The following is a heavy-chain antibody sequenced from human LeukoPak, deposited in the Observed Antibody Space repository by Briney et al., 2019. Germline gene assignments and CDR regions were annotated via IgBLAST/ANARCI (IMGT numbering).Heavy chain of an antibody. J-gene: IGHJ4*02. D-gene: IGHD3-22*01. CDR3: AKGSYYDSSGSFYFDY. V-gene: IGHV3-23*01. CDR1: GFPFSSYW. Sequence: GGSLRLSCVASGFPFSSYWMTWVRQAPGKGLEWVSGISGSGDNTYYADSVKGRFTISRDNSKNTLYVQVNSLGTEDTAAYYCAKGSYYDSSGSFYFDYWGQGTLVTVSS. CDR2: ISGSGDNT.